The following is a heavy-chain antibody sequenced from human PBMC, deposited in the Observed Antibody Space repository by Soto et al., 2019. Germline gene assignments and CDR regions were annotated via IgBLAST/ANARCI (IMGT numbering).Heavy chain of an antibody. D-gene: IGHD2-15*01. J-gene: IGHJ4*02. CDR3: ARDQRGYCSGGSCYSDY. CDR1: GFTVSISY. CDR2: IYSGGET. Sequence: GGSLRLSCEASGFTVSISYMSWVRQVPGKGLEWVSIIYSGGETYYADSVKGRFTISRDSSKNILYLEMSSLRAEDTAVYYCARDQRGYCSGGSCYSDYWGQGTLVTVSS. V-gene: IGHV3-66*01.